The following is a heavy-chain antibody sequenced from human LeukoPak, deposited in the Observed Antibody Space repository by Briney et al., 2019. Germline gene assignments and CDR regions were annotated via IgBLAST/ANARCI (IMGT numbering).Heavy chain of an antibody. CDR2: IYSGGST. CDR1: GFTVSSNY. Sequence: PGGSLRLSCAASGFTVSSNYMSWVRQAPGKGLEWVSVIYSGGSTYYADSVKGRFTISRDNSKNTLYLQMNSLRAEDTAVYYCARDIAAAGTTLFGAWGQGTLVTVSS. V-gene: IGHV3-53*01. J-gene: IGHJ5*02. D-gene: IGHD6-13*01. CDR3: ARDIAAAGTTLFGA.